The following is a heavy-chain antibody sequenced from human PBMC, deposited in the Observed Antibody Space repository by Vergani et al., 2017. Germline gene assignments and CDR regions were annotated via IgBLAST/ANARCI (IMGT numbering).Heavy chain of an antibody. J-gene: IGHJ4*02. CDR2: IYYSGST. CDR3: ARAAIFGVVTLLFDY. CDR1: GGSISSGDYY. V-gene: IGHV4-30-4*01. Sequence: QVQLQESGPGLVKPSQTLSLTCTVSGGSISSGDYYWSWIRQPPGKGLEWIGYIYYSGSTYYNPSLKSRVTISVDTSKNQFSLKLSSVTAADTAVSYCARAAIFGVVTLLFDYWGQGTLVTVSS. D-gene: IGHD3-3*01.